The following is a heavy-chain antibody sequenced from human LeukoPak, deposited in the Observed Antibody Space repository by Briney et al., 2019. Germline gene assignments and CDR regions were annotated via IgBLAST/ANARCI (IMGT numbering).Heavy chain of an antibody. D-gene: IGHD1-14*01. V-gene: IGHV4-59*12. Sequence: SETLSLTCTVSGGSISSYYWSWIRQPPGKGLEWIGYIHFSGSTNYNPSLKSRVTVSDDKSKNQFSLKLSSVTAADTAVYYCARESGRDKLRVVPFDIWGQGTMVTVSS. CDR3: ARESGRDKLRVVPFDI. J-gene: IGHJ3*02. CDR2: IHFSGST. CDR1: GGSISSYY.